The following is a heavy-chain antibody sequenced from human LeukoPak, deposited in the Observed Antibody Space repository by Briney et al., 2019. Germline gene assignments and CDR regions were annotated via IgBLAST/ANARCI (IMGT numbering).Heavy chain of an antibody. Sequence: GGSLRLSCAASGXTFSDHYMDWVRQAPGKGLEWVGRTRNKANSYTTEYAASVKGRFTISRDDSKNSLYLQMNSLKTEDTAVYYCSRVVVRGIIITEYYFDYWGQGTLVTVSS. J-gene: IGHJ4*02. CDR2: TRNKANSYTT. D-gene: IGHD3-10*01. CDR1: GXTFSDHY. V-gene: IGHV3-72*01. CDR3: SRVVVRGIIITEYYFDY.